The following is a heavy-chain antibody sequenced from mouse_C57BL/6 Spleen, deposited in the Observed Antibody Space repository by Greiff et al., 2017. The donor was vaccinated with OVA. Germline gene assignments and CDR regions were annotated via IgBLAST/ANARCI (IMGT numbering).Heavy chain of an antibody. CDR2: IYPGDGDT. CDR3: ARWGTTVVAGDY. CDR1: GYAFSSSW. J-gene: IGHJ2*01. Sequence: VKVVESGPELVKPGASVKISCKASGYAFSSSWMNWVKQRPGKGLEWIGRIYPGDGDTNYNGKFKGKATLTADKSSSTAYMQLSSLTSEDSAVYCCARWGTTVVAGDYWGQGTTLTVSS. D-gene: IGHD1-1*01. V-gene: IGHV1-82*01.